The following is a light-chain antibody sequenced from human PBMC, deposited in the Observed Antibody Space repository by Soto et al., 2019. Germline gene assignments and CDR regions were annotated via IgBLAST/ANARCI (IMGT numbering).Light chain of an antibody. CDR2: AAS. V-gene: IGKV1-9*01. Sequence: DIQLTQSPSFLSASVGDRVTITCRASQGISSYLAWYQQKPGKAPKLLIYAASTLQSGVPSRFSGSGSGTEFTLTISSLQPADFATYYCQQLNSYPLTVGGGTKVEIK. CDR1: QGISSY. J-gene: IGKJ4*01. CDR3: QQLNSYPLT.